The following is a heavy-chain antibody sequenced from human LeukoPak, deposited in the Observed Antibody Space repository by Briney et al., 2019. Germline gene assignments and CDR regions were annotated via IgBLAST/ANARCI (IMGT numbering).Heavy chain of an antibody. CDR1: GGSISSSSYY. CDR3: AVYYYDSSGYFDY. V-gene: IGHV4-39*01. CDR2: IYYSGST. D-gene: IGHD3-22*01. Sequence: SETLSLTXTVSGGSISSSSYYWGWIRQPPGKGLEWIGSIYYSGSTYYNPSLKSRVTISVDTSKNQFSLKLSSVTAADTAVYYCAVYYYDSSGYFDYWGQGTLVTVSS. J-gene: IGHJ4*02.